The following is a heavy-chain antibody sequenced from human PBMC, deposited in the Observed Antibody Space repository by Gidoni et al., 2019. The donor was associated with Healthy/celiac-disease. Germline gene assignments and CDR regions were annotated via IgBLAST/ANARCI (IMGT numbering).Heavy chain of an antibody. CDR3: ARVPSHSSSWYGG. CDR2: ISSSSSYI. D-gene: IGHD6-13*01. J-gene: IGHJ4*02. V-gene: IGHV3-21*01. Sequence: EVQLVESGGGLVKPGGSLRLSCAASGFTFSSYSMNWVRQAPGKGLEWVSSISSSSSYIYYADSVKGRFTISRDNAKNSLYLQMNSLRAEDTAVYYCARVPSHSSSWYGGWGQGTLVTVSS. CDR1: GFTFSSYS.